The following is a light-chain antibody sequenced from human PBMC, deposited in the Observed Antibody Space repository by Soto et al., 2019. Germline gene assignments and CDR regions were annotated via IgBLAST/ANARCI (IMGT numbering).Light chain of an antibody. Sequence: EIVLTQSPATLSLSPGERATLSCRASQSVSSYLAWYQQKPGQAPRLLIYDASNRATCIPARFSGSGSGTDFTLTISSLEPEDFAVYYCQQRTFGGGTKVEIK. J-gene: IGKJ4*01. V-gene: IGKV3-11*01. CDR1: QSVSSY. CDR2: DAS. CDR3: QQRT.